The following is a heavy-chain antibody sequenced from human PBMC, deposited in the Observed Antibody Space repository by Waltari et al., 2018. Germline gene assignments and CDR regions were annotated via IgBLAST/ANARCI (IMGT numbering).Heavy chain of an antibody. CDR3: ARGKYSGSYLARYFDL. CDR1: GGSFSGYY. D-gene: IGHD1-26*01. CDR2: INHGGST. V-gene: IGHV4-34*01. Sequence: QVQLQQWGAGLLKPSETLSLTCAVYGGSFSGYYWSWIRQPPGKGLEWIGEINHGGSTNYNPSLRSRVTISVDTSKNQFSLKLSSVTAADTAVYYCARGKYSGSYLARYFDLWGRGTLVTVSS. J-gene: IGHJ2*01.